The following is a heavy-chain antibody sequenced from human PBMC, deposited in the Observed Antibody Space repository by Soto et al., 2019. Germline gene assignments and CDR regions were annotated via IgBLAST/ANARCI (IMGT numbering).Heavy chain of an antibody. Sequence: QVQLVESGGGVVQPGRSLRLSCAASGFTFSSYSLHWVRQAPGKGLEWVAVMSYDGRTEHYADSVKGRFSISRDNSKNTLDLHMNSLRLEDTAVYYCARVSNPRRFLLPTFDFWGQGTLVTVSS. D-gene: IGHD2-21*02. J-gene: IGHJ4*02. V-gene: IGHV3-30*04. CDR1: GFTFSSYS. CDR3: ARVSNPRRFLLPTFDF. CDR2: MSYDGRTE.